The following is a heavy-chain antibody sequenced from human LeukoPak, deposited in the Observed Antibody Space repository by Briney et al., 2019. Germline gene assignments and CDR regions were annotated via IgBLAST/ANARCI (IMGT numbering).Heavy chain of an antibody. D-gene: IGHD3-22*01. CDR1: GGSITNYY. CDR2: IYSTGST. J-gene: IGHJ4*02. CDR3: AREIPRGYYDSTGYPRPFDY. Sequence: PSETLSLTCTVSGGSITNYYWSWIRQPAGRALEWIRHIYSTGSTNYNPSLKSRVTMSVGTSKNQFSLKLSSVTAADTAVYYCAREIPRGYYDSTGYPRPFDYWGQGILVTVSS. V-gene: IGHV4-4*07.